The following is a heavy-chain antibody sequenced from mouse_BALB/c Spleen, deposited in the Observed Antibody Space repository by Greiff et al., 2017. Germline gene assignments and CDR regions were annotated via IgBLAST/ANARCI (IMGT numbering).Heavy chain of an antibody. V-gene: IGHV1-5*01. CDR3: TTVVEGWYFDV. CDR1: GYSFTSYW. J-gene: IGHJ1*01. Sequence: EVQLQQSGTVLARPGASVKMSCKASGYSFTSYWMHWVKQRPGQGLEWIGAIYPGNSDTSYNQKFKGKAKLTAVTSASTAYMELSSLTNEDSAVYYCTTVVEGWYFDVWGAGTTVTVSS. D-gene: IGHD1-1*01. CDR2: IYPGNSDT.